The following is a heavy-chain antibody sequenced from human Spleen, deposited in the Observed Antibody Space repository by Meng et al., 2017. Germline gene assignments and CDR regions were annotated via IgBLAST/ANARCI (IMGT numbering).Heavy chain of an antibody. Sequence: QLQLQDSGPGLVKPSETLSLTCTFPAGSISTTSYFWAWIHQPPGKGLEWTASMYYSGNTYYNPSLRSRVTISVDTSKNQFSLNLSSVTAADTAMYYCAGLPRDSSAGNWFDPWGQGTLVTVSS. D-gene: IGHD3-22*01. CDR1: AGSISTTSYF. V-gene: IGHV4-39*01. J-gene: IGHJ5*02. CDR2: MYYSGNT. CDR3: AGLPRDSSAGNWFDP.